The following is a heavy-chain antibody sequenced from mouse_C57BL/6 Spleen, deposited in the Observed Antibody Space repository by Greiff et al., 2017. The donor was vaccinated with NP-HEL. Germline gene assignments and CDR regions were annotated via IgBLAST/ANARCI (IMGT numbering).Heavy chain of an antibody. CDR1: GFNIKDYY. Sequence: VQLQQSGAELVRPGASVKLSCTASGFNIKDYYMHWVKQRPEQGLEWIGRIDPEDGDTEYAPKFPGKATMTADTSSNTAYLQLSSLTSEDTAVYYCTTQGYYSNYFWYFDVWGTGTTVTVSS. V-gene: IGHV14-1*01. CDR3: TTQGYYSNYFWYFDV. D-gene: IGHD2-5*01. CDR2: IDPEDGDT. J-gene: IGHJ1*03.